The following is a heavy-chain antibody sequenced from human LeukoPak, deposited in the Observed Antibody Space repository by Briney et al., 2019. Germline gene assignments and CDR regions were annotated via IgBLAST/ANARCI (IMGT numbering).Heavy chain of an antibody. CDR3: ARETYYDFWSGYYGDY. CDR1: GFTFSSYW. CDR2: IKQDGSEK. J-gene: IGHJ4*02. Sequence: GGSLRLSCAASGFTFSSYWMSWVRQAPGKGLEWVANIKQDGSEKYYVDSVKGRFTISRDNAKNSLYLQMNSLRAEDTAVYYCARETYYDFWSGYYGDYWGQGTLVTVSS. V-gene: IGHV3-7*01. D-gene: IGHD3-3*01.